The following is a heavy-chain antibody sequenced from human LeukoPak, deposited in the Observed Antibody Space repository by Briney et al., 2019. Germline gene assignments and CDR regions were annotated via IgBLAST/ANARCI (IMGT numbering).Heavy chain of an antibody. CDR2: ISAYNGNT. Sequence: GASVKVSCKASGYTFTSYGISWVRQAPGQGLEWMGWISAYNGNTNYAQKLQGRVTMTTDTSTSTAYMELRSLRSDDTAVYYCARVPDMSDYDFWSGLHMDVWGKGTTVTVSS. CDR1: GYTFTSYG. V-gene: IGHV1-18*01. D-gene: IGHD3-3*01. CDR3: ARVPDMSDYDFWSGLHMDV. J-gene: IGHJ6*03.